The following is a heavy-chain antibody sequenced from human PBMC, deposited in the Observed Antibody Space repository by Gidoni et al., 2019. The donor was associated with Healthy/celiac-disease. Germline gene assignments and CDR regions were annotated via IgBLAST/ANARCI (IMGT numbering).Heavy chain of an antibody. V-gene: IGHV4-59*01. CDR1: GCSISSCH. Sequence: QVQLQASGPGLVKPSETLSLTFTVSGCSISSCHWSWIRQPPGKGLEWIGYIYYRGSINYNPSLKSRVTISVDTSKNQFSRKLSSVTAADTAVYYCARAPRVRYGYDYWGQGTLVTVSS. CDR2: IYYRGSI. D-gene: IGHD3-10*02. CDR3: ARAPRVRYGYDY. J-gene: IGHJ4*02.